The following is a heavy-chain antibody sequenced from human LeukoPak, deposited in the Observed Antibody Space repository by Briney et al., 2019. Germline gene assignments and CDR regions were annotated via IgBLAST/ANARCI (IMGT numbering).Heavy chain of an antibody. J-gene: IGHJ4*02. CDR1: GGTFNNHA. V-gene: IGHV1-69*05. CDR3: ARRDTAMALDY. D-gene: IGHD5-18*01. CDR2: IIPIFGTA. Sequence: SVKVSCKASGGTFNNHAINWVRQAPGQGLEWMGRIIPIFGTANYAQKFQDRVTITTDESTSTAYMELSSLRSEDTAVYYCARRDTAMALDYWGQGTLVTVSS.